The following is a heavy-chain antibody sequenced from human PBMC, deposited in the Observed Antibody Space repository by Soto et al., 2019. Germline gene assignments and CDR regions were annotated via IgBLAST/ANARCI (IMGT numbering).Heavy chain of an antibody. J-gene: IGHJ5*02. V-gene: IGHV1-69*01. CDR1: GGTFSSYA. CDR2: IIPIFGTA. Sequence: QVQLVRSGAEVKKPGSSVKVSCKASGGTFSSYAISWVRQAPGQGLEWMGGIIPIFGTANYAQKFQGRVTITADESTSTAYMELSSLKSEDMAVYYCAREGIAARRFTHLWFDPWGQGTLVTVSS. D-gene: IGHD6-6*01. CDR3: AREGIAARRFTHLWFDP.